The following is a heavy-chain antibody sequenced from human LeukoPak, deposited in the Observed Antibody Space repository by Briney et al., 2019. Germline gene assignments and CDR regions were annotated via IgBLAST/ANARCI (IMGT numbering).Heavy chain of an antibody. Sequence: PSETLSLTCTVSGGSISSGGYYWSWIRQPPGKGLEWIGYIYHSGSTYYNPSLKSRVTISVDRSKNQFSLKLSSVTAADTAVYYCARDLVGATHYFDYWGQGTLVTVSS. CDR1: GGSISSGGYY. V-gene: IGHV4-30-2*01. CDR3: ARDLVGATHYFDY. J-gene: IGHJ4*02. D-gene: IGHD1-26*01. CDR2: IYHSGST.